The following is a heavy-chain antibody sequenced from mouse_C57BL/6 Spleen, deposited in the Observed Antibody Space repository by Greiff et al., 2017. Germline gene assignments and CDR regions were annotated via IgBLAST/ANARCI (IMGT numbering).Heavy chain of an antibody. CDR1: GYTFTSYW. CDR2: IDPSDSYT. J-gene: IGHJ3*01. CDR3: ARSEDFAY. Sequence: QVQLKQPGAELVMPGASVKLSCKASGYTFTSYWMHWVKQRPGQGLEWIGEIDPSDSYTNYNQKFKGKSTLTVDKSSSTAYMQLSSLTSEDSAVYYCARSEDFAYWGQGTLVTVSA. V-gene: IGHV1-69*01.